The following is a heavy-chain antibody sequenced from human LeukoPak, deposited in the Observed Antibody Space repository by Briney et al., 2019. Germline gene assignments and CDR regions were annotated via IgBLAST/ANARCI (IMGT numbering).Heavy chain of an antibody. Sequence: ASVKVSCKASGYTFTSYDINWVRQATGQGREWMGWMNPNGGNTGYAQKFQGRVTMTRNTSISTAYMELSSLRSEDTAVYYCARGRRTAPGHYWGQGTLVTVSS. CDR2: MNPNGGNT. J-gene: IGHJ4*02. V-gene: IGHV1-8*01. CDR1: GYTFTSYD. D-gene: IGHD5-18*01. CDR3: ARGRRTAPGHY.